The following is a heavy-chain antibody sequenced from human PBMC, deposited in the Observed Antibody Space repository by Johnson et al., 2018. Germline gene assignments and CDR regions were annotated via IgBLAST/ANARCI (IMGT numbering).Heavy chain of an antibody. Sequence: QVQLVQSGGGVVQPGRSLRLSCTASGFTFRSYAMHWVRQAPGKGLEWVALISFDGSKEYCADSVKGRFTISRDNSKNTLSLQMNSLRAEDTAVYYCAKDVIVLMVYSGGGMDVWGQGTTVTVSS. J-gene: IGHJ6*02. CDR1: GFTFRSYA. V-gene: IGHV3-30*18. CDR2: ISFDGSKE. D-gene: IGHD2-8*01. CDR3: AKDVIVLMVYSGGGMDV.